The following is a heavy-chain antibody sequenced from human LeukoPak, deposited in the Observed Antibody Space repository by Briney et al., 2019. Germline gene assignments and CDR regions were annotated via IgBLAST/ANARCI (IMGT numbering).Heavy chain of an antibody. CDR1: GGSISSYY. J-gene: IGHJ5*02. CDR2: IYYSGST. Sequence: SETLSLTCTLSGGSISSYYWSWIRQPPGKGLEWIGYIYYSGSTNYNPSLKSRVTISVDTSKNQFSLKLSSVTAADTAVYYCARGGYDFWSGYRNWFDPWGQGTLVTVSS. CDR3: ARGGYDFWSGYRNWFDP. D-gene: IGHD3-3*01. V-gene: IGHV4-59*01.